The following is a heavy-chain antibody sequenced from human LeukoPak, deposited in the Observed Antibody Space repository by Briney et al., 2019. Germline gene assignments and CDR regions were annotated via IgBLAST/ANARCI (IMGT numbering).Heavy chain of an antibody. Sequence: EASVKISCKASGYTFTSYGISWVRQAPGQGLEWMGWISAYNGNTNYAQKLQGRVTMTTDTSTSTAYMELRSLRSDDTAVYYCARRSYSGYDRRYYCYYYYMDVWGKGTTVTVSS. CDR3: ARRSYSGYDRRYYCYYYYMDV. CDR1: GYTFTSYG. V-gene: IGHV1-18*01. D-gene: IGHD5-12*01. CDR2: ISAYNGNT. J-gene: IGHJ6*03.